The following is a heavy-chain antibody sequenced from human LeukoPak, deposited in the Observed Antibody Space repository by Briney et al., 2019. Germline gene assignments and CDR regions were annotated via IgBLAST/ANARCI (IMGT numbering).Heavy chain of an antibody. CDR3: ASSQDGYLDY. J-gene: IGHJ4*02. D-gene: IGHD2-15*01. Sequence: SETLSLTCTVSGDSISSGDYYWSWIRQPAGKGLEWIGRISSSGSTNYNPSLKSRVTISVDTSKNQFSLKLSSVTAADTAVYYCASSQDGYLDYWGQGTLVTVSS. CDR2: ISSSGST. CDR1: GDSISSGDYY. V-gene: IGHV4-61*02.